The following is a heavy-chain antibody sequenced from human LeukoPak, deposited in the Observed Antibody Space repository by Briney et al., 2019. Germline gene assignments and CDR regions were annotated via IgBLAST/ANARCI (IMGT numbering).Heavy chain of an antibody. Sequence: ETLSLTCTVSGGSISSSSYYWGWIRQAPGKGLEWVSSISSSSSYIYYADSVKGRFTISRDNANNSLYLQMNSLRAEDTAVYYCARYYCSAGSCYPYYYYYYYMDVWGKGTTVTISS. CDR1: GGSISSSS. J-gene: IGHJ6*03. CDR2: ISSSSSYI. CDR3: ARYYCSAGSCYPYYYYYYYMDV. V-gene: IGHV3-21*01. D-gene: IGHD2-15*01.